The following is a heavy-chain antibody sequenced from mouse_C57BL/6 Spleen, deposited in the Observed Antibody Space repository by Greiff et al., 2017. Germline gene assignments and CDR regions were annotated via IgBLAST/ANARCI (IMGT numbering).Heavy chain of an antibody. V-gene: IGHV1-80*01. CDR3: ARSARYDGYAFAY. CDR2: IYPGDGDT. D-gene: IGHD2-3*01. CDR1: GYAFSSYW. Sequence: QVQLQQSGAELVKPGASVKISCKASGYAFSSYWMNWVKQRPGKGLEWIGQIYPGDGDTNYNGKFKGKATLTADKSSSTAYMQLSSLTSADSAVDFCARSARYDGYAFAYWGQGTLVTVSA. J-gene: IGHJ3*01.